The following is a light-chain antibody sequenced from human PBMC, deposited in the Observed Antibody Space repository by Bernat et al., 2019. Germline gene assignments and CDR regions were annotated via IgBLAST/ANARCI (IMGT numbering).Light chain of an antibody. CDR3: QQLNNYPLS. CDR1: QGTSSS. V-gene: IGKV1-9*01. CDR2: IAS. J-gene: IGKJ5*01. Sequence: DIQLTQSPSFLSASVGDRVTITCRASQGTSSSLAWYQQKPGKAPELLAYIASFLQSGVPARFGGSGSGTDFTLTISGLQPEDVATYYCQQLNNYPLSFGQGTRLDIK.